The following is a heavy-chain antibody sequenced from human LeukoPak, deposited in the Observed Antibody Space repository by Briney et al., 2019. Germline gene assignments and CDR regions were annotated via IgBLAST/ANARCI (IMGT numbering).Heavy chain of an antibody. CDR2: ISYDGSNK. Sequence: QSGGSLRLSCAASGFTFSSYGMHWVRQAPGKGLEWVAVISYDGSNKYYADSVKGRFTISRDNSKNTLYLQMNSLRAEDTAVYYCATNGGRTFDYWGQGTLVTVSS. J-gene: IGHJ4*02. V-gene: IGHV3-30*03. CDR3: ATNGGRTFDY. CDR1: GFTFSSYG. D-gene: IGHD4-23*01.